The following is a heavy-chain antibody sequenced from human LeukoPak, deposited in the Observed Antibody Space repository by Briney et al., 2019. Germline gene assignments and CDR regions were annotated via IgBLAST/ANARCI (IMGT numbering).Heavy chain of an antibody. J-gene: IGHJ4*02. CDR1: GFTFSSYS. CDR2: ISSSSSYI. D-gene: IGHD3-22*01. V-gene: IGHV3-21*01. Sequence: GGSLRLSCAASGFTFSSYSMNWVRQAPGKGLEWVSSISSSSSYIYYADSVKGRFTVSRDNAKNSLYLQMNSLRAEDTAVYYCARASYYYDSSGYTDYWGQGTLVTVSS. CDR3: ARASYYYDSSGYTDY.